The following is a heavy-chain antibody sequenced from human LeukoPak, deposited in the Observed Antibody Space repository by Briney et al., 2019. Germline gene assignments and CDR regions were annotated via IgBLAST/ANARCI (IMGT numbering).Heavy chain of an antibody. D-gene: IGHD2-15*01. CDR3: ARPYCSGGSCYYDY. Sequence: ASVKVSCKASGYTFTGYYMHWVRQAPGQGLEWMGWINPNSGGTNYAQKFQGRVTMTRDTSISTAYMELSRLRSDDTAVYCCARPYCSGGSCYYDYWGQGTLVTVSS. CDR1: GYTFTGYY. V-gene: IGHV1-2*02. CDR2: INPNSGGT. J-gene: IGHJ4*02.